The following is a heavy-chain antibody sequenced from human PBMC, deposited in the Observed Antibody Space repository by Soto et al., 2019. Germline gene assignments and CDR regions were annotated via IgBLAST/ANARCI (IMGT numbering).Heavy chain of an antibody. CDR3: ARGGGNYYGSVEFDY. V-gene: IGHV4-30-4*01. Sequence: QVQLQESGPGLVKPSQTLSLTCTVSGGSISSGDYCWSWMRQPPGKGLEWIGYIYYSGSTYYNPSLKSRVTISVDTSKNQFSLKLSSVTAADTAVYYCARGGGNYYGSVEFDYWGQGTLVTVSS. D-gene: IGHD3-10*01. J-gene: IGHJ4*02. CDR1: GGSISSGDYC. CDR2: IYYSGST.